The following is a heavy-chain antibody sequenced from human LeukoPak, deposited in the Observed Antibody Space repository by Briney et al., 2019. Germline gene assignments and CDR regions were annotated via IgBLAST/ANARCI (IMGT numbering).Heavy chain of an antibody. D-gene: IGHD3-3*01. J-gene: IGHJ5*02. V-gene: IGHV3-30-3*01. CDR2: ISYDGSNK. Sequence: GRSLRLSCAASGFTFSSYAMHWVRQAPGKGLEWVAVISYDGSNKYYADSVKGRFTISRDNSKNTLYLQMNSLRAEDTAVYYCARGGYDSWSGYPMVDPWGQGTLVTVSS. CDR3: ARGGYDSWSGYPMVDP. CDR1: GFTFSSYA.